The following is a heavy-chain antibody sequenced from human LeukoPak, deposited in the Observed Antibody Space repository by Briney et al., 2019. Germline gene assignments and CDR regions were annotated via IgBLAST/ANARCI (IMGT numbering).Heavy chain of an antibody. D-gene: IGHD5-18*01. J-gene: IGHJ5*02. CDR1: GFTFSSYA. Sequence: GSLRLSCAASGFTFSSYAMHWVRQAPGKGLEWVSAIYSGGSTYYADSVKGRFTISRDNSKNTLYLQMNSLRAEDTAVYYCARSTAIFRFDPWGQGTLVTVSS. CDR3: ARSTAIFRFDP. CDR2: IYSGGST. V-gene: IGHV3-53*01.